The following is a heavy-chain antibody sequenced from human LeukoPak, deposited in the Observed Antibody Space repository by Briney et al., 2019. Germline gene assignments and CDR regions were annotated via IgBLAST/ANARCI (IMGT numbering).Heavy chain of an antibody. J-gene: IGHJ4*02. CDR3: ARGIVVVPAAIGFDY. CDR2: INHSGST. CDR1: GGSFSGYY. Sequence: SETLSLTCAVYGGSFSGYYWSWIRQPPGKGLEWIGEINHSGSTNYNPPLKSRVTISVDTHKNQFSLKLGSVTAADTPVYYCARGIVVVPAAIGFDYWGQGTLVTVSS. V-gene: IGHV4-34*01. D-gene: IGHD2-2*02.